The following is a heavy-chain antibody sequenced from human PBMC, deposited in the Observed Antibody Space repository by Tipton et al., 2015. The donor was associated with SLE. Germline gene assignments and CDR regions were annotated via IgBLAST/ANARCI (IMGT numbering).Heavy chain of an antibody. CDR3: ARNKATPDH. CDR2: IYTNENT. V-gene: IGHV4-4*07. CDR1: GGSISSYY. Sequence: TLSLTCTVSGGSISSYYWSWIRQPAGGGLEWIGRIYTNENTNYNPSLKSRVTMSVDTSKNQFSLKLSSVTAADTAMYYCARNKATPDHWGQGTLATVSS. D-gene: IGHD2-15*01. J-gene: IGHJ4*02.